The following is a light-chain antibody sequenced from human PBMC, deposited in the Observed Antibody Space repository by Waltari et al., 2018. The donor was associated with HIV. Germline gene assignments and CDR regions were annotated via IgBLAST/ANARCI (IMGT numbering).Light chain of an antibody. Sequence: QSALTQPASVSGSPGQSITISCTGTSSDVGSYNLVSWYQQHPGKAPKLMIYEGSKRPSGVSNRFACSKSGTTASLTISGLQADDESDYYCCSYAGSSNVVFGGGTKLTVL. V-gene: IGLV2-23*01. CDR3: CSYAGSSNVV. CDR1: SSDVGSYNL. J-gene: IGLJ2*01. CDR2: EGS.